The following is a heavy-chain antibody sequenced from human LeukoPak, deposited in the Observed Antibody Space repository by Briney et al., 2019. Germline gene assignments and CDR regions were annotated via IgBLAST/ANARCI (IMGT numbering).Heavy chain of an antibody. CDR1: GXSXSSSSYY. CDR3: XXXXXXXXXXYXXY. Sequence: GXSXSSSSYYWGWIRQXPGXGLEWIGSIYYSGSTYYNPSLKSRVTISVDTAXNQFSLKLSSVTAADPAVYXXXXXXXXXXXXYXXYWGQGTLVTVSS. J-gene: IGHJ4*02. CDR2: IYYSGST. V-gene: IGHV4-39*07.